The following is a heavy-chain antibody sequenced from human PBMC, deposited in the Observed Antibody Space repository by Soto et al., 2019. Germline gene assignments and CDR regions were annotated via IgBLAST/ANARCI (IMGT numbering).Heavy chain of an antibody. CDR2: IYYSGHT. J-gene: IGHJ5*02. Sequence: SETLSLTCNVSGGSISSSSYYWGWIRQPPGKGLEWIASIYYSGHTYYNPSLKSRVTISVDTSKNQFSLKLSSVTAADTAVYYCARATIVLVPAAMVSHWFDPWGQGTLVTVSS. CDR3: ARATIVLVPAAMVSHWFDP. V-gene: IGHV4-39*01. D-gene: IGHD2-2*01. CDR1: GGSISSSSYY.